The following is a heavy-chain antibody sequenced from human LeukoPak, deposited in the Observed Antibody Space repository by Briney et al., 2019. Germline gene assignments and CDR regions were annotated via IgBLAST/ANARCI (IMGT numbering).Heavy chain of an antibody. CDR3: AKGDGSYGSGNYFDY. D-gene: IGHD3-10*01. CDR2: ISGSGGST. J-gene: IGHJ4*02. CDR1: GFTFSSYA. V-gene: IGHV3-23*01. Sequence: GGSLRLSCAASGFTFSSYAMSWVRQAPGKGLEWVSAISGSGGSTYYADSVKGRFTISRDNSKNTLYLQMNSLRAEDTAVYYCAKGDGSYGSGNYFDYWGQGTLVTVSS.